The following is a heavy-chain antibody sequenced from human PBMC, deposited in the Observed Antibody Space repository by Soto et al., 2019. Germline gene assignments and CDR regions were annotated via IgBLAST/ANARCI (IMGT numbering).Heavy chain of an antibody. V-gene: IGHV5-51*01. Sequence: PGEFLKISCKGSGYNVTIYWIGWVRQMPGKGLEWMGIIYPGDSDTRYSPSFQGQVTISADKSISTAYLQWSSLKASDTAMYYCARPKGYCSSTSCYPAFDIWGQGTMVTVSS. CDR1: GYNVTIYW. D-gene: IGHD2-2*01. J-gene: IGHJ3*02. CDR3: ARPKGYCSSTSCYPAFDI. CDR2: IYPGDSDT.